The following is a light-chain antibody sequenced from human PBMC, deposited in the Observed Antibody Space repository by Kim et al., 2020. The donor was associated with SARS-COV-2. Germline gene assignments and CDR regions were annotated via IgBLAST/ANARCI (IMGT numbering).Light chain of an antibody. Sequence: SYELTQPPSVSVSPGQTANITCSGDKLGDKFACWYQVRPGQSPVLVIYRDTKRPSGIPERFSGSNSGNTATLTISGTQAMDEADYYCQAWDSSTVVFGGGTKLTVL. V-gene: IGLV3-1*01. CDR2: RDT. CDR3: QAWDSSTVV. CDR1: KLGDKF. J-gene: IGLJ2*01.